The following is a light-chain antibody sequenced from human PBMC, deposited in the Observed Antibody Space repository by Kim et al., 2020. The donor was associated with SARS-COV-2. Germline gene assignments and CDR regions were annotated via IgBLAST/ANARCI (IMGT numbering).Light chain of an antibody. Sequence: GQWITISCTGTSSDVGGYNYVSWYQKHPGKAPRLIIYEVDKWPSGVSHRFSGSKSGNTASLTISGLQAEDEADYYCSSYTSSSTWVFGGGTQLTVL. CDR2: EVD. V-gene: IGLV2-14*01. CDR3: SSYTSSSTWV. J-gene: IGLJ3*02. CDR1: SSDVGGYNY.